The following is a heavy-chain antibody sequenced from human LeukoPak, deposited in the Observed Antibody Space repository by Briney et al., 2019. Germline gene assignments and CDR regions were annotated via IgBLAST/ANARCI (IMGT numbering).Heavy chain of an antibody. CDR1: GYTFTSYG. J-gene: IGHJ4*02. CDR3: ARAHRLGNLYGFDY. CDR2: IGAYNGNT. D-gene: IGHD2-8*01. V-gene: IGHV1-18*01. Sequence: ASVKVSCKASGYTFTSYGISWVRQAPGQGLEWMGWIGAYNGNTNYAQKLQGRVTMTTDTSTSTAYMELRSLRSDDTAVYYCARAHRLGNLYGFDYWGQGTLVTVSS.